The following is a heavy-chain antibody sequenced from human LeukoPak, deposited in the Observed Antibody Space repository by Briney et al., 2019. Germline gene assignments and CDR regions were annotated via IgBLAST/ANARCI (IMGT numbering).Heavy chain of an antibody. CDR3: ARGFTRIFDY. CDR1: GGSISSYY. D-gene: IGHD2-15*01. Sequence: PSETLSLTCTVSGGSISSYYWSWIRQSPGKGLEWIGYIYYSGSTNYNPSLKSRVTISVDTSKNQFSLKLSSVTAADTAVYYCARGFTRIFDYWGQGTLVTVSS. V-gene: IGHV4-59*01. CDR2: IYYSGST. J-gene: IGHJ4*02.